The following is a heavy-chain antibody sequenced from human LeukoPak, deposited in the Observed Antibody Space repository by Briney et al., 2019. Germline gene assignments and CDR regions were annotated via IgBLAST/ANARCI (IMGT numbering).Heavy chain of an antibody. D-gene: IGHD3-3*01. V-gene: IGHV3-43*02. CDR1: GFTFDDYA. J-gene: IGHJ6*02. Sequence: GGSLRLSCAASGFTFDDYAMHWVRQAPGKGLEWVSLISGDGGSTYYADSVKGRFTISRDNSKNSLYLQMNGLRTEDTALYYCAKGFSIGYYYYGMDVWGQGTTVTVSS. CDR3: AKGFSIGYYYYGMDV. CDR2: ISGDGGST.